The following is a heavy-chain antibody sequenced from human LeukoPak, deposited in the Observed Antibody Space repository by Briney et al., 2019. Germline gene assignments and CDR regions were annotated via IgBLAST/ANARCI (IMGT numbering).Heavy chain of an antibody. J-gene: IGHJ6*02. CDR3: AKDGRPNQKKGYYYGMDV. D-gene: IGHD1-14*01. V-gene: IGHV3-23*01. Sequence: PGGSLRLSCAASGFTFSSYAMSWVRQAPGKGLEWVSAISGSGGSTYYADSVKGRFTISRDNSKNTLYLQMNSLRAEDTAVYYCAKDGRPNQKKGYYYGMDVWGQGTTVTVSS. CDR1: GFTFSSYA. CDR2: ISGSGGST.